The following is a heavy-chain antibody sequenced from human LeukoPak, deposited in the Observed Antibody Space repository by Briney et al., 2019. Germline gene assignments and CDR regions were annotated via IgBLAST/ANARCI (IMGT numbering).Heavy chain of an antibody. J-gene: IGHJ4*02. CDR1: GGSISSYY. Sequence: SETLSLTCTVSGGSISSYYWSWIRQPPGKGRGWIGYIYYSGSTNYNPSLKSRVTISVDTSKNHFSLKLSSVTAADTAVYYCARDKWGIDYFDYWGQGTLVTVSS. CDR3: ARDKWGIDYFDY. CDR2: IYYSGST. V-gene: IGHV4-59*01. D-gene: IGHD7-27*01.